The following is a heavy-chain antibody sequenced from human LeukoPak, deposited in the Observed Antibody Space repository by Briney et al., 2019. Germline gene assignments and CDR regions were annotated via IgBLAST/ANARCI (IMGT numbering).Heavy chain of an antibody. CDR2: ISAYNGNT. Sequence: ASVKVSCKASGYTFTSYGISWVRQAPGQGLEWMGWISAYNGNTNYAQKLQGRVTMTTDTSTSTAYMELRSLRSDDTAVYYCARERPIVDVVAATDFDYWGQGTLVTVSS. CDR3: ARERPIVDVVAATDFDY. V-gene: IGHV1-18*01. D-gene: IGHD2-15*01. CDR1: GYTFTSYG. J-gene: IGHJ4*02.